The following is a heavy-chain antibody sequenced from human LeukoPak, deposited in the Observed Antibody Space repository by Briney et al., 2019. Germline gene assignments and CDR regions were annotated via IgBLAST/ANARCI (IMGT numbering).Heavy chain of an antibody. J-gene: IGHJ4*02. Sequence: AGGSLRLSCAASGFTFSIYGMHWVRQAPGKGLEWVAVIWNDGSNKYYADSVKGRFTISRDNSKNTLYLQMNSLRAEDTAVYSCARASGPFDYWGQRTLVTVSS. CDR2: IWNDGSNK. V-gene: IGHV3-33*01. CDR1: GFTFSIYG. D-gene: IGHD3-10*01. CDR3: ARASGPFDY.